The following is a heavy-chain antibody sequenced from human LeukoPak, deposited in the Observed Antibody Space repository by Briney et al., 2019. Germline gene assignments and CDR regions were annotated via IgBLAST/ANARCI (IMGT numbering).Heavy chain of an antibody. Sequence: GGSLRLSCTGSGFPFNMFGVHWVRQAPGQGLDWVSGLSRGGGSTNYADSVKGRFTISRDYSKNMVFLQMNSLRPEATAVYYCAKEQRIRHCSEGVCMEGYYFDYWGQGSLVTVSS. V-gene: IGHV3-23*01. D-gene: IGHD2-8*01. CDR1: GFPFNMFG. CDR3: AKEQRIRHCSEGVCMEGYYFDY. CDR2: LSRGGGST. J-gene: IGHJ4*02.